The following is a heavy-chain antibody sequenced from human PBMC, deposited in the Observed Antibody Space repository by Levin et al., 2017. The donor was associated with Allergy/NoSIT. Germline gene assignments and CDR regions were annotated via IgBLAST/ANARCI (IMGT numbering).Heavy chain of an antibody. CDR2: INPGDGST. Sequence: VASVKVSCKTSGYVFTSFYIHWVRQAPGQGLEWMGIINPGDGSTTYTAKFQDRITMTRDTSTTTVYMEVSSLRSEDTAVYYCARDDYWGQGTLVTVSS. V-gene: IGHV1-46*01. J-gene: IGHJ4*02. CDR3: ARDDY. CDR1: GYVFTSFY.